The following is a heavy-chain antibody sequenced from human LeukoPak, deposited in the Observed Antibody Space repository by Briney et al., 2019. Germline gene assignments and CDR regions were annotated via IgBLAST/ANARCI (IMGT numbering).Heavy chain of an antibody. CDR1: GFTFSSYW. Sequence: GGSLRLSCAASGFTFSSYWMSWVRQAPGKGLEWVANIKQDGSEKYYVDSVKGRFTISRDNAKNSLYLQMNSLRAEDTAVYYCARVPELRLGELSSVVYFDYWGQGTLVTVSS. J-gene: IGHJ4*02. CDR3: ARVPELRLGELSSVVYFDY. D-gene: IGHD3-16*02. CDR2: IKQDGSEK. V-gene: IGHV3-7*01.